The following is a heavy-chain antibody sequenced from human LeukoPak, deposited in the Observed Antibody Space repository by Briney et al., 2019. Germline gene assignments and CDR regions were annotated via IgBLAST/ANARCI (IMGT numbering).Heavy chain of an antibody. CDR3: ARDHDLTGTYEYLKY. CDR2: IIPILGTG. Sequence: ASVKVSCKVSGYTLTELSMHWVRQAPGKGLEWMGGIIPILGTGNYAQKFQGRVTITADKSTSTAYMELSSLRSDDTAVYYCARDHDLTGTYEYLKYWGQGTLVTVSS. V-gene: IGHV1-24*01. D-gene: IGHD7-27*01. CDR1: GYTLTELS. J-gene: IGHJ1*01.